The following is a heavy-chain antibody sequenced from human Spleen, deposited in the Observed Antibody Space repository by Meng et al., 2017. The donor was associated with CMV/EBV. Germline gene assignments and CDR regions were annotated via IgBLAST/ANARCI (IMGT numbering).Heavy chain of an antibody. V-gene: IGHV3-30*04. D-gene: IGHD3-3*01. CDR3: AREGGAKVFGVVIDS. CDR2: ISYDGGNK. Sequence: GESLKISCAASEFTFSNHAMHWVRQAPGKGLEWVAVISYDGGNKYYADSVKGRFTISRDNSKNTVYVQMNSLRTEDTAVYYCAREGGAKVFGVVIDSWGQGTLVTVSS. J-gene: IGHJ4*02. CDR1: EFTFSNHA.